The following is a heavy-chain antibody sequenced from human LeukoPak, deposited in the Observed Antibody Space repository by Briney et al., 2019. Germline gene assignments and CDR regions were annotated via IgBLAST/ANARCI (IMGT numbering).Heavy chain of an antibody. CDR2: IYTNGGA. Sequence: SETLSLTCTVSGGSVTSGNYYWNWLRQPAGKGLAWIGRIYTNGGASYNPSLKSRVTISIDATKNQFSLKLSSVTAADTAVYYCAREPPGYWGQGILVTVSS. J-gene: IGHJ4*02. CDR1: GGSVTSGNYY. CDR3: AREPPGY. V-gene: IGHV4-61*02.